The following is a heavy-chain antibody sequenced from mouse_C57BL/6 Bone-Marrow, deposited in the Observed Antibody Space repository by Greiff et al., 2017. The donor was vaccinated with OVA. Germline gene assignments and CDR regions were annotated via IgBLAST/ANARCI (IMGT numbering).Heavy chain of an antibody. CDR2: ISDGGSYT. Sequence: EVQLMESGGGLVQPGGSLKLSCASSGFNFSSYAMSWVRQTPEKRLEWVATISDGGSYTYYPDNVEGRFTISRDNAKNNLYLQMSHLKSEDTAMYYCARDKLRRSWFAYWGQGTLVTVSA. CDR3: ARDKLRRSWFAY. D-gene: IGHD3-2*02. CDR1: GFNFSSYA. J-gene: IGHJ3*01. V-gene: IGHV5-4*01.